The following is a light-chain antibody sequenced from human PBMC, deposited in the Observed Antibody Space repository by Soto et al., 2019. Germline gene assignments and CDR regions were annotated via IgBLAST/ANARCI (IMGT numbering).Light chain of an antibody. CDR2: AAS. CDR3: QQSYSTPPGIT. CDR1: QSISSD. V-gene: IGKV1-39*01. J-gene: IGKJ3*01. Sequence: DIQMTQSPSSLSASVGDRVTITCRASQSISSDLNWYQQKPGKAPKLLIYAASSLQSGVPSRFSCSGSGTDFALTISSLQPEDFATYYCQQSYSTPPGITFGPGTKVDIK.